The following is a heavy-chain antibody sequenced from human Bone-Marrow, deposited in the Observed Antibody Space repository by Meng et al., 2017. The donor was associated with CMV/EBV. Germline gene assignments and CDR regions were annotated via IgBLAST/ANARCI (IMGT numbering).Heavy chain of an antibody. CDR3: ARARSSSRSGGFDY. CDR2: INPNSGGT. J-gene: IGHJ4*01. CDR1: GYTFTGYY. Sequence: ASVKVSCKASGYTFTGYYMHWVRQAPGQGLEWMGWINPNSGGTNYAQKFQGRVTMTRDTSISTAYMELSSLRSEDTAVYYCARARSSSRSGGFDYWGHGTLVTVSS. V-gene: IGHV1-2*02. D-gene: IGHD6-13*01.